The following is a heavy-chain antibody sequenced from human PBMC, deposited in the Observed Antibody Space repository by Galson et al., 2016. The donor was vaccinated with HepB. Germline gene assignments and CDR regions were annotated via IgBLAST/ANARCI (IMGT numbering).Heavy chain of an antibody. CDR1: GFTFSRYT. V-gene: IGHV3-21*01. CDR2: ISGSSSHI. J-gene: IGHJ4*02. D-gene: IGHD6-19*01. Sequence: SLRLSCAASGFTFSRYTMSWVRQAPGKGLEWVSSISGSSSHISYADSVKGRFTISRDNAKNSLYLQMNSLRAEDTAVYYWARERGWPNEGNLDCCGQGTLVTVSS. CDR3: ARERGWPNEGNLDC.